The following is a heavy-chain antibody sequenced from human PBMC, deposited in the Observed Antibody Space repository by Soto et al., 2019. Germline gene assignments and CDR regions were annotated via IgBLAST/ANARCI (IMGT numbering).Heavy chain of an antibody. J-gene: IGHJ4*02. CDR3: VRSMIIVVRLIGLDY. CDR1: VFPFRRYA. D-gene: IGHD3-22*01. Sequence: LRLSCGSSVFPFRRYAIHWVRQTPGKGLEWVAVISYDGSNKHYADSVKGRFSISRDNSKNMLYLQMDSLSTEDTAVYYCVRSMIIVVRLIGLDYWGQGTLVTVSS. CDR2: ISYDGSNK. V-gene: IGHV3-30-3*01.